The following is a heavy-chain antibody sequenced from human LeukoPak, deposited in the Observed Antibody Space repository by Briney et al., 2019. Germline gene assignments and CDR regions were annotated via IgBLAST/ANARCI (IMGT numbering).Heavy chain of an antibody. Sequence: GASVKVSCKASGYTFTSYGISWVRQAPGQGLEWMGWISAYNGNTNYAQKLQGRATMTTDTSTSTAYMELRSLRSDDTAVYYCASTGYSGYQMYNWFDPWGQGTLVTVSS. D-gene: IGHD5-12*01. CDR2: ISAYNGNT. CDR1: GYTFTSYG. V-gene: IGHV1-18*01. J-gene: IGHJ5*02. CDR3: ASTGYSGYQMYNWFDP.